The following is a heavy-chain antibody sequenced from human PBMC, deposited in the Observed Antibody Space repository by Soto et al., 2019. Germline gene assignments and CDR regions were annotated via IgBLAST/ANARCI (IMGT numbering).Heavy chain of an antibody. Sequence: GGSLRLSCTASGFSFSSYLMSWVRQTPGRGLEWVASISRIGVTYYADSVKGRFTVSRDNSKNTLYLEMNSLRAEDTAIYYCAKILRDGLRTHDYWGQGTLVTVSS. CDR1: GFSFSSYL. J-gene: IGHJ4*02. D-gene: IGHD4-17*01. V-gene: IGHV3-23*01. CDR3: AKILRDGLRTHDY. CDR2: ISRIGVT.